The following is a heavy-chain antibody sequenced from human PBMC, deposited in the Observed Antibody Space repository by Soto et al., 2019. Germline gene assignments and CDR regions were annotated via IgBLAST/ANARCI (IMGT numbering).Heavy chain of an antibody. D-gene: IGHD6-13*01. J-gene: IGHJ5*02. Sequence: ASVKVSCKASGYSFSTYDINWVRQATRQGLEWMGWMNPNRGNTGYAQNFQGRVTMTSDSSTATAYMELSGFRSEDTAVYYCAPSSFLSHDHVAVSPSKLGFGPRGQVTLVTVAS. V-gene: IGHV1-8*01. CDR1: GYSFSTYD. CDR3: APSSFLSHDHVAVSPSKLGFGP. CDR2: MNPNRGNT.